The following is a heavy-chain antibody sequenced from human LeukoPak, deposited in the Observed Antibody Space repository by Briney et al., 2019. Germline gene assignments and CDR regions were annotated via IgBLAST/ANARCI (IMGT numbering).Heavy chain of an antibody. Sequence: PSETLSLTRTVSGGSLSGGGYYSSWVRQHPGKGLEWIGYIYYSGSTYYNPSLKSRVTISVDTSKNQFSLKLSSVTAANTAVYYCAREKTTPEAVFDYWGQGTLVTVSS. CDR1: GGSLSGGGYY. D-gene: IGHD4-11*01. CDR3: AREKTTPEAVFDY. V-gene: IGHV4-31*03. J-gene: IGHJ4*02. CDR2: IYYSGST.